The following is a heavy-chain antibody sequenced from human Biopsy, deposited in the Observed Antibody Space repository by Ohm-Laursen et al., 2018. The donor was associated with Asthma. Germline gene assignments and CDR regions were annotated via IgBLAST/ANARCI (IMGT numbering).Heavy chain of an antibody. CDR2: IRPGQPDI. CDR1: GFAFSNYP. D-gene: IGHD3-22*01. Sequence: SLRISCSASGFAFSNYPMSWARQAPGKGLARVGTIRPGQPDIDYEPPVRGRFFISRDDSKNTLYLDMTSLRAEDTAVYYCVKDTLIDSKNYYTFEVWGQGTMVTVSS. J-gene: IGHJ3*01. CDR3: VKDTLIDSKNYYTFEV. V-gene: IGHV3-23*01.